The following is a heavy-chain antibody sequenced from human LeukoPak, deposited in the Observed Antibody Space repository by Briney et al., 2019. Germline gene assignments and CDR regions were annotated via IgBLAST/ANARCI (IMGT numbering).Heavy chain of an antibody. Sequence: GASVKVSCTASGYTFTSYYMHWVRQAPGQGLEWMGIINPSGGSTSYAQKFQGRVTMTRDTSTSTVYMELSSLRSEDTAVYYCAGLDIVVVPAAIGLRGYGMDVWGQGTTVTVSS. CDR1: GYTFTSYY. CDR3: AGLDIVVVPAAIGLRGYGMDV. V-gene: IGHV1-46*01. CDR2: INPSGGST. J-gene: IGHJ6*02. D-gene: IGHD2-2*02.